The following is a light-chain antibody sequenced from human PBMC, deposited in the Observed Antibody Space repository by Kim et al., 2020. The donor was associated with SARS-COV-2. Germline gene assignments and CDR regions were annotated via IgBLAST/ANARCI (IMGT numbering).Light chain of an antibody. CDR3: NSRDSSGNHLRV. J-gene: IGLJ1*01. CDR2: GKN. CDR1: SLRSYY. Sequence: LGQTVRITCQGDSLRSYYASWYQQKPGQAPVLVIYGKNNRPSGIPDRFSGSSSGNTASLTITGAQAEDEADYYCNSRDSSGNHLRVFGTGTKVTVL. V-gene: IGLV3-19*01.